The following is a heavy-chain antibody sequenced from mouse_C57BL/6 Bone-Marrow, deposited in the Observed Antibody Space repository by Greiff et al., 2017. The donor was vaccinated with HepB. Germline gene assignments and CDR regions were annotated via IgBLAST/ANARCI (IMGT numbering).Heavy chain of an antibody. V-gene: IGHV1-55*01. CDR1: GYTFTSCW. D-gene: IGHD1-1*01. Sequence: QVQLQQSGAELVKPGASVKMSCKASGYTFTSCWITWVKQRPGQGLEWIGDIYPGSGSTNYNEKFKSKATLTVDTSSSTAYMQLSSLTSEDSAVYYCARRGDYYGSSYGYFDYWGQGTTLTVSS. J-gene: IGHJ2*01. CDR2: IYPGSGST. CDR3: ARRGDYYGSSYGYFDY.